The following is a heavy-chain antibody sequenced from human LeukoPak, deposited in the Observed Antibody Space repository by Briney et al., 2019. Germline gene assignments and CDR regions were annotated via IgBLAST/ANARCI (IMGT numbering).Heavy chain of an antibody. D-gene: IGHD5-12*01. J-gene: IGHJ4*02. CDR3: ATSKYSGSY. CDR2: ISGSGGRI. Sequence: AGGSLRLSSAASGFTFSSYAMSWVRQAPGKGLEWVSAISGSGGRIYYGASVKGRFTISRDNSKNTLNLQMNSLRAEDTAVYYCATSKYSGSYWGQGTLVTVSS. CDR1: GFTFSSYA. V-gene: IGHV3-23*01.